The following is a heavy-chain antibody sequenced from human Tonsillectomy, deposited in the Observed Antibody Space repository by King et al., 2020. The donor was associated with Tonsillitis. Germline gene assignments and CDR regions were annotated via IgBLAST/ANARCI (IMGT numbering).Heavy chain of an antibody. CDR2: ISSSSSYI. Sequence: VQLVESGGGLVKPGGSLRLSCAASGFTFSSYSMNWVRQAPGKGLEWVSSISSSSSYIYYADSVKGRFTISRDNAKNSLYLQMNSLRAEDTAVYYCAREAGYYFGYSWFDPWGQGTLVTASS. CDR3: AREAGYYFGYSWFDP. D-gene: IGHD5-12*01. CDR1: GFTFSSYS. J-gene: IGHJ5*02. V-gene: IGHV3-21*01.